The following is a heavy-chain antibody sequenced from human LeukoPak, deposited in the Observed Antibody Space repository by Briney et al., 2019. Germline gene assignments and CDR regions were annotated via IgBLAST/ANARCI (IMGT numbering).Heavy chain of an antibody. CDR3: ARGRGSSGWFYYGMDA. CDR2: IYTSGST. CDR1: GGSISSYY. J-gene: IGHJ6*02. D-gene: IGHD6-19*01. V-gene: IGHV4-4*07. Sequence: PSETLSLTCTVSGGSISSYYWSWIRQPAGKGLEWIGRIYTSGSTNYNPSLKSRVTMSVDTSKNQFSLKLSSVTAADTAVYYCARGRGSSGWFYYGMDAWGQGTTVTVSS.